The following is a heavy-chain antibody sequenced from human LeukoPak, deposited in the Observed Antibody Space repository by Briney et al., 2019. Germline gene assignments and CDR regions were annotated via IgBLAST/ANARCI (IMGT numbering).Heavy chain of an antibody. Sequence: SETLSLTCAVYGGSFSGYYWSWIRQPPGKGLEWIGEINHSGSTNYNPSLKSRVTISVDTSKNQFSLKLSSVTAADTAVYYCAKIAAAPPRTWGQGTRVTVSS. D-gene: IGHD6-13*01. V-gene: IGHV4-34*01. CDR3: AKIAAAPPRT. CDR1: GGSFSGYY. CDR2: INHSGST. J-gene: IGHJ5*02.